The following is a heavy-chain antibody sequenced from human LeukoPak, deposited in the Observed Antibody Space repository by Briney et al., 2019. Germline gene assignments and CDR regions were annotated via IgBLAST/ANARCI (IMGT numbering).Heavy chain of an antibody. D-gene: IGHD5/OR15-5a*01. CDR2: IYYSGST. CDR1: GGSISSYY. V-gene: IGHV4-59*12. Sequence: SETLSLTCTVSGGSISSYYWSWIRQPPGKGLEWIGYIYYSGSTNYNPSLKSRVTISVDTSKNQFSLKLSSVTAADTAVYYCARGCLAKGAFDIWGQGTMVTVSS. J-gene: IGHJ3*02. CDR3: ARGCLAKGAFDI.